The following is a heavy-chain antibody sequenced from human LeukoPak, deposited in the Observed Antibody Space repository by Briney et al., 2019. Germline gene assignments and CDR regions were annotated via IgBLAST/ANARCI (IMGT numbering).Heavy chain of an antibody. D-gene: IGHD3-3*01. CDR3: ARDDYDFWSGPTDGAFDI. V-gene: IGHV4-39*07. Sequence: SETLSVTRTVSGGSISSSSYYWGWIRQPPGKGLEWIGSIYYSGSTYYNPSLKSRVTISVDKSKNQFSLKLSSVTAADTAVYYCARDDYDFWSGPTDGAFDIWGQGTMVTVSS. CDR1: GGSISSSSYY. J-gene: IGHJ3*02. CDR2: IYYSGST.